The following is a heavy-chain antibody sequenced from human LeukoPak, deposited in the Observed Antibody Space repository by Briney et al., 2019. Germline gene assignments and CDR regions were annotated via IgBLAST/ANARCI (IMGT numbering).Heavy chain of an antibody. D-gene: IGHD2-15*01. V-gene: IGHV4-59*08. J-gene: IGHJ6*04. CDR1: GGSISSYY. Sequence: SETLSLTCTVSGGSISSYYWSWIRQPPGKGLEWIGYIYYSGSTNYNPSLKSRVTISVDTSKNQFSLKLSSVTAADTAVYYCARGYCSGGSCYSSPGVWGKGTTVTVSS. CDR3: ARGYCSGGSCYSSPGV. CDR2: IYYSGST.